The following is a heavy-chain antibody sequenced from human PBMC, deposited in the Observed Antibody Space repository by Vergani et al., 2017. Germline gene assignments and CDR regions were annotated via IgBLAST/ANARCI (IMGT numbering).Heavy chain of an antibody. CDR2: ISSNGGST. CDR1: GFTFSSYA. V-gene: IGHV3-64*04. CDR3: AKGASLTGTEGDFYY. D-gene: IGHD1-20*01. J-gene: IGHJ4*02. Sequence: VQLVQSGGGLVQPGGSLRLSCSASGFTFSSYAMHWVRQAPGKGLEYVSAISSNGGSTYYADSVKGRFTISRDNSKNTLYLQMNSLRAEDTAVYYCAKGASLTGTEGDFYYWGQGTLVTVSS.